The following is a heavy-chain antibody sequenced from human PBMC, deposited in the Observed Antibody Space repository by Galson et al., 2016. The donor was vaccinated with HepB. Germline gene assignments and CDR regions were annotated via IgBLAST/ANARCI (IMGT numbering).Heavy chain of an antibody. D-gene: IGHD4-23*01. CDR2: ICQSGFT. V-gene: IGHV4/OR15-8*02. Sequence: SETLSLTCAVSGGSVTTDNCWSWVRQPPGKGLEWIGEICQSGFTYYKSSLKSQVTISLDTSKNQFPLKMNSVTAADTAVYYCARGPHYGGYNGLDVWGQGTTVTVSS. J-gene: IGHJ6*02. CDR1: GGSVTTDNC. CDR3: ARGPHYGGYNGLDV.